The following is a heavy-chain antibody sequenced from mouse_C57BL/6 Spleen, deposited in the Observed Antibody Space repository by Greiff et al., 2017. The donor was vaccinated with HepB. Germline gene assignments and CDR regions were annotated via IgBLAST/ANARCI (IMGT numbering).Heavy chain of an antibody. CDR3: ARRGYYGSSPYAMDY. Sequence: QVQLQQPGAELVRPGTSVKLSCKASGYTFTSYWMHWVKQRPGQGLEWIGVIDPSDSYTNYNQKFKGKATLTVDTSSSTAYMQLSSLTSEDSAVYYCARRGYYGSSPYAMDYWGQGTSVTVSS. D-gene: IGHD1-1*01. V-gene: IGHV1-59*01. CDR2: IDPSDSYT. CDR1: GYTFTSYW. J-gene: IGHJ4*01.